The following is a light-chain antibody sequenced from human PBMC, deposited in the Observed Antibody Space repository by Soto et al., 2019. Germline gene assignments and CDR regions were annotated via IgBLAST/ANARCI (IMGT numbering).Light chain of an antibody. V-gene: IGLV2-23*01. CDR1: SSDFGSYKF. J-gene: IGLJ1*01. Sequence: ALTQPASVSGSPGQSVTISCTGTSSDFGSYKFVSWYQHHPGKVPKVIIYETSKRPSGVSDRFSGSKSGNTASLTISGLQAEDEADYYCFSFTSTNTHVFGSGTKVTVL. CDR3: FSFTSTNTHV. CDR2: ETS.